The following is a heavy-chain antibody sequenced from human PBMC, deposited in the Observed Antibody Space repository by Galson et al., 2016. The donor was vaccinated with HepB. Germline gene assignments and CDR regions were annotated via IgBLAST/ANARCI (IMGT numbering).Heavy chain of an antibody. V-gene: IGHV1-2*04. D-gene: IGHD6-25*01. J-gene: IGHJ3*02. Sequence: SVKVSCKASGDTFTGYYIHWVRQAPGKGLEWMAWLSANSGATNYAQKLQGWVTMTRDTSISTAYLELNSLTSDATAIYYCATSTGYRSGWGAFDIWGQGTMVTVAS. CDR2: LSANSGAT. CDR1: GDTFTGYY. CDR3: ATSTGYRSGWGAFDI.